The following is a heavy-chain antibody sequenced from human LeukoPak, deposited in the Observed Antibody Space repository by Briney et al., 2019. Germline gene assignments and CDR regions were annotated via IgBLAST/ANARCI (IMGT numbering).Heavy chain of an antibody. CDR2: IYYSGST. CDR1: GGSISSYY. Sequence: PSETLSLTCTVSGGSISSYYWNWIRQPPGKGLEWVGYIYYSGSTNYNPSLKSQVTISVDPSKNQFSLNLSSETAADAAVYYCAGGADSSGYYSIFYFDYWGQGTLVTVSS. J-gene: IGHJ4*02. CDR3: AGGADSSGYYSIFYFDY. D-gene: IGHD3-22*01. V-gene: IGHV4-59*01.